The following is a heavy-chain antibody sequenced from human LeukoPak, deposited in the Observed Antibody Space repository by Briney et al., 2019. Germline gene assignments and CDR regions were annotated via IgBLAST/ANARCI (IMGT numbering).Heavy chain of an antibody. Sequence: VGSLRLSCAASGFTFSSYGMHWVRQAPGKGLEWVAFIRYDGSNKYYADSVKGRFTVSRDNSKNTLYLQMNSLRAEDTAVYYCAKTAATVTTPNYFDYWGQGTLVSVSS. D-gene: IGHD4-17*01. J-gene: IGHJ4*02. CDR3: AKTAATVTTPNYFDY. CDR1: GFTFSSYG. CDR2: IRYDGSNK. V-gene: IGHV3-30*02.